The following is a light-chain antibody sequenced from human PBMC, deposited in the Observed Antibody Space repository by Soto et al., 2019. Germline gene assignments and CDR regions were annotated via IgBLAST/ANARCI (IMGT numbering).Light chain of an antibody. CDR2: LNSDGSH. CDR3: QTWGTGVV. V-gene: IGLV4-69*01. CDR1: SAYGTYA. J-gene: IGLJ2*01. Sequence: QSLLTQSPSASASLGASVKLTCTLNSAYGTYAIAWHQQQSQKGPRFLMRLNSDGSHTKGDGIPDRFSGSTSGSERYLTISSLQSEDEADYYCQTWGTGVVFGGGTKLTVL.